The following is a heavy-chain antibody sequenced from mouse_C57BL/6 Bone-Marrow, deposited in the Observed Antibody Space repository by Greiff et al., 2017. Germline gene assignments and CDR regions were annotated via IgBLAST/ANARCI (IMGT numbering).Heavy chain of an antibody. V-gene: IGHV1-81*01. CDR3: AREGYYRFAY. D-gene: IGHD2-3*01. Sequence: VQLQESGAELARPGASVKLSCKASGYTFTSYGISWVKQRTGQGLEWIGEIYPRSGNTYYNEKFKGKATLTADKSSSTAYMELRSLTSEDSAVYFCAREGYYRFAYWGQGTPVTVSA. J-gene: IGHJ3*01. CDR1: GYTFTSYG. CDR2: IYPRSGNT.